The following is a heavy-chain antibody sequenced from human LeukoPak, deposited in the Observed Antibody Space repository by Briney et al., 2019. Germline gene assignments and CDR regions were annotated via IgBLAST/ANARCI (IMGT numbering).Heavy chain of an antibody. D-gene: IGHD3-16*02. CDR2: INPNSGAT. J-gene: IGHJ3*02. CDR3: ARVDRFDYVGGSYRWEVFDI. V-gene: IGHV1-2*02. CDR1: GYTFTGYY. Sequence: ASVKVSCKASGYTFTGYYMHWVRQAPGQGLEWMGWINPNSGATNYAQKFQGRVTITRDTSSSTAYMELSRLRSEDTAVYYCARVDRFDYVGGSYRWEVFDIWGQGTVVTVSS.